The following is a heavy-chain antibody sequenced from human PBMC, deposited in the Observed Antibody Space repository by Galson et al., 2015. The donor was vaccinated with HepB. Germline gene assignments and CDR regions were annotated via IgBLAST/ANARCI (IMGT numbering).Heavy chain of an antibody. Sequence: SLRLSCAASGFTFSSYWMSWVRQAPGKGLEWVASIKQDGSEKYYVDSVKGRFTISRDNAKNSLYLQMNSLRAEDTAVYYCARSLGYCSGGSCPGDDAFDIWGQGTMVTVSS. V-gene: IGHV3-7*03. CDR1: GFTFSSYW. CDR3: ARSLGYCSGGSCPGDDAFDI. J-gene: IGHJ3*02. D-gene: IGHD2-15*01. CDR2: IKQDGSEK.